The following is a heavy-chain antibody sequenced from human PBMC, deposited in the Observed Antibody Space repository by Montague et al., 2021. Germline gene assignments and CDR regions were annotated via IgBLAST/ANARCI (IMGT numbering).Heavy chain of an antibody. J-gene: IGHJ6*02. CDR2: INTSGNT. Sequence: TLSLTCTVSGASITSGGYYWTWIRQPAGKGLEWIGRINTSGNTYYNPSLSSRVTILVDTSRNHFTLKLYSVTAADTATYFCARDTRNYDMLTGYYGFYYYGLDVWGQGTPVTVSS. V-gene: IGHV4-61*02. CDR3: ARDTRNYDMLTGYYGFYYYGLDV. CDR1: GASITSGGYY. D-gene: IGHD3-9*01.